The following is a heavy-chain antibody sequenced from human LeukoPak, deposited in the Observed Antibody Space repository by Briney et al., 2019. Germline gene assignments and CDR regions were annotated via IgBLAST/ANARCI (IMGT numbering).Heavy chain of an antibody. CDR3: ARGWRWLQSDY. D-gene: IGHD5-24*01. V-gene: IGHV4-59*01. CDR2: IHYSGTT. Sequence: PSETLSLTCTVSGASFRSYYWSWIRQPPGKGLQWIGYIHYSGTTNYNPSLESRVTMSVDTSNNQFSLNLSSVTAADTAVYYCARGWRWLQSDYWGQGTLVTVSS. CDR1: GASFRSYY. J-gene: IGHJ4*02.